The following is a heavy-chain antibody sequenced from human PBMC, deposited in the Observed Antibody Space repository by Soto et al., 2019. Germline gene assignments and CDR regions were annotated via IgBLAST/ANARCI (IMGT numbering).Heavy chain of an antibody. CDR1: GGSISSYY. D-gene: IGHD3-10*01. CDR3: ARDTRITMVRGVEENWFDP. V-gene: IGHV4-59*01. Sequence: SETLSLTCTVSGGSISSYYWSWIRQPPGKGLEWIGYIYYSGSTNYNPSLKSRVTISVDTSKNQFSLKLSSVTAADTAVYYCARDTRITMVRGVEENWFDPWGQGTLVTVSS. J-gene: IGHJ5*02. CDR2: IYYSGST.